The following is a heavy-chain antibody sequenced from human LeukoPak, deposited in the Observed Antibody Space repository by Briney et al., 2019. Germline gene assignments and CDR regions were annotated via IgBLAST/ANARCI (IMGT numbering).Heavy chain of an antibody. V-gene: IGHV3-21*04. D-gene: IGHD2/OR15-2a*01. CDR2: ISSSSSYI. CDR1: GFTFSSYS. CDR3: AKDRVSPGFNLFDP. Sequence: GGSLRLSCAASGFTFSSYSMNWVRQAPGKGLEWVSSISSSSSYIYYADSVKGRFTISRDNSKSTLFLQMNSLRAEDTAIYYCAKDRVSPGFNLFDPWGQGTLVTVSS. J-gene: IGHJ5*02.